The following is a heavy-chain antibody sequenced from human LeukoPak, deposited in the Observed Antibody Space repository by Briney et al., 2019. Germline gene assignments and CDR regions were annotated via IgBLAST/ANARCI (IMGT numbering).Heavy chain of an antibody. J-gene: IGHJ4*02. CDR3: ARDRARKNCGGDCYPRPFDY. D-gene: IGHD2-21*02. V-gene: IGHV1-18*01. CDR2: ISAYDGNT. Sequence: ASVKVSCKASGYTFTSYAMNWVRQAPGQGLEWMGWISAYDGNTNYAQKLQGRVTMTTDTSTSTAYMELRSLRSDDTAVYYCARDRARKNCGGDCYPRPFDYWGQGTLVTVSS. CDR1: GYTFTSYA.